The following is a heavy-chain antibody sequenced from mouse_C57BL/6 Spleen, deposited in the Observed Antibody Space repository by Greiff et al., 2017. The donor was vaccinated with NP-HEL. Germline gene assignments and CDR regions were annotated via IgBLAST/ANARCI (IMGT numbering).Heavy chain of an antibody. V-gene: IGHV3-6*01. CDR2: ISYDGSN. CDR3: ARMRDVGFAY. J-gene: IGHJ3*01. D-gene: IGHD3-3*01. Sequence: VQLKESGPGLVKPSQSLSLTCSVTGYSITSGYYWNWIRQFPGNKLEWMGYISYDGSNNYNPSLKNRISITRDTSKNQFFLKLNSVTTEDTATYYCARMRDVGFAYWGQGTLVTVSA. CDR1: GYSITSGYY.